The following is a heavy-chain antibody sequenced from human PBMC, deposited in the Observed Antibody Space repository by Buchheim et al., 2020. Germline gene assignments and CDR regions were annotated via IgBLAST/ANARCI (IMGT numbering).Heavy chain of an antibody. CDR1: GFTFDDYG. CDR3: ARQITMVRGLTVQDYHYMDV. V-gene: IGHV4-39*01. D-gene: IGHD3-10*01. Sequence: VQLVESGGGVVRPGGSLRLSCAASGFTFDDYGMSWVRQAPGKGLEWIGSIYYGGSTYYNPSLKSRVTISVDTSKSQFSLKLSSVTAADTAVYYCARQITMVRGLTVQDYHYMDVWGKGTT. J-gene: IGHJ6*03. CDR2: IYYGGST.